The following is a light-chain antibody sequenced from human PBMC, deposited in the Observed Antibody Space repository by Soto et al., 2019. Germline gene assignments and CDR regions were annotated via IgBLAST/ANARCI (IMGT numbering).Light chain of an antibody. J-gene: IGLJ1*01. CDR3: SSYTSSNTYV. CDR1: SSDVGSYNR. CDR2: EVN. V-gene: IGLV2-18*02. Sequence: QSVLTQPPSVSGSPGQSVAISCTGTSSDVGSYNRVAWYQQPPGTVPKLMISEVNNRPSGVPDRFSGSKSGNTASLTISGLQAEDEADYYCSSYTSSNTYVFGTGTKVTVL.